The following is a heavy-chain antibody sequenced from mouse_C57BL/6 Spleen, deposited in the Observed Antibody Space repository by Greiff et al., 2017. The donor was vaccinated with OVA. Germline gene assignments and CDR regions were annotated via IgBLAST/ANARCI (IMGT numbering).Heavy chain of an antibody. V-gene: IGHV5-4*01. CDR3: AQEGGARAMDY. CDR1: GFTFSSYA. CDR2: ISDGGSYT. Sequence: EVQRVESGGGLVKPGGSLKLSCAASGFTFSSYAMSWVRQTPEKRLEWVATISDGGSYTYYPDNVKGRFTISRDNAKNNLYLQMSHLKSEDTAMYYYAQEGGARAMDYWGQGTSVTVSS. J-gene: IGHJ4*01. D-gene: IGHD3-1*01.